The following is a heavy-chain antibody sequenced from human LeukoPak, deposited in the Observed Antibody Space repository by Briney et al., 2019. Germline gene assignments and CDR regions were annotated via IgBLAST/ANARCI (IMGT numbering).Heavy chain of an antibody. D-gene: IGHD2-15*01. CDR2: IRTNGRDT. Sequence: PGGTLTLSCAASGFTFSSYSMCWVRQSQRAGQEWVSNIRTNGRDTYYADAVKGRFTISRDNSKNTLYLETNSLRAEDTAVYYCATGGYSTWFDPWGQGTLVTVSS. CDR1: GFTFSSYS. CDR3: ATGGYSTWFDP. V-gene: IGHV3-23*01. J-gene: IGHJ5*02.